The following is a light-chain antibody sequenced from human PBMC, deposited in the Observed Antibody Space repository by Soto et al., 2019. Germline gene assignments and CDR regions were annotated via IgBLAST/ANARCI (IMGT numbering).Light chain of an antibody. CDR1: QTISSW. V-gene: IGKV1-5*03. CDR2: KAS. Sequence: DIKMTQSPSTLSVSGGDGVTVSCLASQTISSWLAWYQQKPGKAPKLLIYKASTLKSGVPSRFSGSGSGTEFTLTISSLQPDDFATYYCQHYNSYSEAFGQGTKVDIK. CDR3: QHYNSYSEA. J-gene: IGKJ1*01.